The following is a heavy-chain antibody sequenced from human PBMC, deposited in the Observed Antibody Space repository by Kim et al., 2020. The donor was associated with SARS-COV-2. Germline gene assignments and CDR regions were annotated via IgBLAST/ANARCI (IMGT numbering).Heavy chain of an antibody. D-gene: IGHD6-19*01. CDR3: AKDLAPNYSSGCFYYYA. J-gene: IGHJ6*01. CDR1: GFSFSTFA. V-gene: IGHV3-30*18. Sequence: GGSLRLSCAASGFSFSTFAMYWVRQAPGKGLEWVAGISYDGSKTYYADSVKGRFTISRDNSKSALFLQMNSLRAEDTALYSCAKDLAPNYSSGCFYYYA. CDR2: ISYDGSKT.